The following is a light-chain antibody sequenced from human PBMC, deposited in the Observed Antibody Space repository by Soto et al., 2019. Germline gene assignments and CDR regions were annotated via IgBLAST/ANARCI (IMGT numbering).Light chain of an antibody. CDR1: QGISSY. J-gene: IGKJ1*01. CDR2: AAS. Sequence: AIRMTQSPSAFSASTGDRVTITCRASQGISSYLAWYQQKPGKAPKLLIYAASTLQSGVPSRFSGSGSGTDFTLTISCLQSEDFATYYCQQSYSSPPTFGQGTK. V-gene: IGKV1-8*01. CDR3: QQSYSSPPT.